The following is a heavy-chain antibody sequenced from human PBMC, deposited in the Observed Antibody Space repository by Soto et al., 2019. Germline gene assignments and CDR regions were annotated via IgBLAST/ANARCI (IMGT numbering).Heavy chain of an antibody. CDR3: AKDGGGAWDPRDY. J-gene: IGHJ4*02. Sequence: QVQLVESGGGVVQPGRSLRLSCAASGFTFSSYGMHWVRQAPGKWLEWVAVISYDGSNKYYADSVKGRFTISRDNSKNTLYLKMNSLRAEDTAVYYCAKDGGGAWDPRDYWGQGTLVTVSS. CDR2: ISYDGSNK. D-gene: IGHD1-26*01. CDR1: GFTFSSYG. V-gene: IGHV3-30*18.